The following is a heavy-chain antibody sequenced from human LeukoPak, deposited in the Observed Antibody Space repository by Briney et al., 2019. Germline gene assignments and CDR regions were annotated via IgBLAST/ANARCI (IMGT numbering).Heavy chain of an antibody. V-gene: IGHV1-46*01. D-gene: IGHD6-13*01. CDR1: GYTFTSFY. CDR3: ARDSMAAAGPEYYFDY. J-gene: IGHJ4*02. Sequence: ASVKVSCKASGYTFTSFYMHWVRQAPGQGLEWMGVINPSGGRTTYAQKFQGRVTMSRDTSTSTVYMELSSLRSEDTAVYYCARDSMAAAGPEYYFDYWGQGSLVTVSP. CDR2: INPSGGRT.